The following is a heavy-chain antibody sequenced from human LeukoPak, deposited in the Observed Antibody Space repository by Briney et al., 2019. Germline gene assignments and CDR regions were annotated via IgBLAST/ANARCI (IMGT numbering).Heavy chain of an antibody. CDR3: ARGGVIVNLQH. J-gene: IGHJ1*01. V-gene: IGHV4-38-2*02. D-gene: IGHD3-16*02. CDR1: GYSISSGYY. CDR2: IYYSGST. Sequence: SETLSLTCTVSGYSISSGYYWGWIRQPPGKGLEWIGSIYYSGSTYYNLSLKSRVTISLDTSKNQFSLKLSSVTAADTAVYYCARGGVIVNLQHWGQGTLVTVSS.